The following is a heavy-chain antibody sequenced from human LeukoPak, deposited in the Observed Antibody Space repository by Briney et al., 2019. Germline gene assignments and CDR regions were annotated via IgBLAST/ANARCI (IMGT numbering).Heavy chain of an antibody. CDR3: ARLKYYDSTGYSPGYYMDV. CDR2: IYVTGST. Sequence: SETLSLTCTVSGGSISSHYWSWIRQPAGTGLEWVGRIYVTGSTIYNPSLQSRLSMSVDTSKNQFSLRLTSVTAADTAVYYCARLKYYDSTGYSPGYYMDVWGKGITVTVSS. V-gene: IGHV4-4*07. D-gene: IGHD3-22*01. CDR1: GGSISSHY. J-gene: IGHJ6*03.